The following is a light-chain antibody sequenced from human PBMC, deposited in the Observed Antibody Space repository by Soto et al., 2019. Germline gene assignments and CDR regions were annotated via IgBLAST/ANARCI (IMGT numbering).Light chain of an antibody. CDR2: DAS. CDR3: QQRGKWPLA. V-gene: IGKV3-11*01. J-gene: IGKJ4*01. Sequence: EIVLTQSPATLSLSPGEGATLSCRASQSVSSSLAWYQQKPGQAPRLLLYDASNRATAIPARFSGSGSGTDFTLSISILEPEDSAVYYCQQRGKWPLAFGGGTKVEIK. CDR1: QSVSSS.